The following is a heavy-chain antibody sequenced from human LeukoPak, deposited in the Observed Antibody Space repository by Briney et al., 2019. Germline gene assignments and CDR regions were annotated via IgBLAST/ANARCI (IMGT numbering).Heavy chain of an antibody. Sequence: SETLSLTCTVSGGSISSSSYYWGWVRQPPGKGLEWIGSIYYSGSTYYNPSLKSRVTISVDTSKNQFSLKLSSVTAADTAVYYCARGSIFGVVISWFDPWGQGTLVTVSS. D-gene: IGHD3-3*01. CDR3: ARGSIFGVVISWFDP. V-gene: IGHV4-39*07. CDR1: GGSISSSSYY. CDR2: IYYSGST. J-gene: IGHJ5*02.